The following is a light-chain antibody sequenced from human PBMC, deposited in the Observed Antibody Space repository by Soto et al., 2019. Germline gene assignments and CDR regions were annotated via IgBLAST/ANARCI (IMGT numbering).Light chain of an antibody. Sequence: EKVMTQSPATLSVSPGESATLSCRASESVSDNLAWYHQKPGQAPRLLIYGASTRATGTPARFSGSGSGTEFNLTISSLQSEDFGVYYCQQYDYWLSLTFGGGTKVEI. CDR2: GAS. J-gene: IGKJ4*01. CDR1: ESVSDN. CDR3: QQYDYWLSLT. V-gene: IGKV3D-15*01.